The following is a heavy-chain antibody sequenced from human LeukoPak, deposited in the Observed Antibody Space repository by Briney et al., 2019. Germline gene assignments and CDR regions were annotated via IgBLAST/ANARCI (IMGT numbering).Heavy chain of an antibody. V-gene: IGHV3-9*01. J-gene: IGHJ4*02. D-gene: IGHD6-13*01. Sequence: GGSLRLSCAASGFTFDDYAMHWVRQAPGKGLEWVSGISWNSGSIGYADSVKGRFTISRDNAKNSLYLQMNSLRAEDTALYYCAKGMSWVYWGQGTLVTVSS. CDR2: ISWNSGSI. CDR3: AKGMSWVY. CDR1: GFTFDDYA.